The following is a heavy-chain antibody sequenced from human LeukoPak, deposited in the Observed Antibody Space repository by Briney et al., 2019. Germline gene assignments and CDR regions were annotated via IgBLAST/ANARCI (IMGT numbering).Heavy chain of an antibody. J-gene: IGHJ5*02. CDR1: GYTFTSYA. CDR3: ARGPQLNYDSSGYYYVSVRPKFDP. V-gene: IGHV7-4-1*02. Sequence: ASVKVSCTASGYTFTSYAMNWVRQAPGQGLEWMGWINTNTGNPTYAQGLTGRFVFSLDTSVSTAYLQISSLKAEDTAVYYCARGPQLNYDSSGYYYVSVRPKFDPWGQGTLVTVSS. D-gene: IGHD3-22*01. CDR2: INTNTGNP.